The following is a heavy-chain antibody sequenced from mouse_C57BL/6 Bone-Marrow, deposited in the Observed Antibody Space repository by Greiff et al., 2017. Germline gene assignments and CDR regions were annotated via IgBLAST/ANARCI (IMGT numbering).Heavy chain of an antibody. V-gene: IGHV1-69*01. CDR3: AREVGLRGDYFDY. D-gene: IGHD2-4*01. CDR2: IDPSDSYT. J-gene: IGHJ2*01. CDR1: GYTFTSYW. Sequence: VQLQQPGAELVMPGASVKLSCKASGYTFTSYWMHWVKQRPGQGLEWIGEIDPSDSYTNYNQKFKGKSTLTVDKSSSTAYMQLSSLTSEDSAVYYCAREVGLRGDYFDYWGQGTTLTVSS.